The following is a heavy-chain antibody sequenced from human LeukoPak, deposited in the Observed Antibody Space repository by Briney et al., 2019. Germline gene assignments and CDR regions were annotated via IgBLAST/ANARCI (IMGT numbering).Heavy chain of an antibody. V-gene: IGHV3-7*01. J-gene: IGHJ5*02. CDR1: GITFSDCW. Sequence: GGSLRLSCDVSGITFSDCWMSWLRQAPGKGLEWVANIKPDGGEKYYVDSVKGRFTISRDNPKNTLYLQMNNLRVEDAAIYYCARDGSGFSLSWGQGTLVTVSS. CDR2: IKPDGGEK. CDR3: ARDGSGFSLS. D-gene: IGHD3-3*01.